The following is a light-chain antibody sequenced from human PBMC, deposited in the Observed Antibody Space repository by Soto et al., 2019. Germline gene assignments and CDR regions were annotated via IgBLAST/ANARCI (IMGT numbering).Light chain of an antibody. CDR1: QSVGSY. Sequence: EIVLTQSPATLSLSPGERATLSCRASQSVGSYLAWYQQRRGQAPRLLIYDASNRATGIPARFSVSGSGTDFTRTISSLEPEDCAVYYCQQRSSWPLTFGVGTQVEIK. CDR3: QQRSSWPLT. CDR2: DAS. J-gene: IGKJ4*02. V-gene: IGKV3-11*01.